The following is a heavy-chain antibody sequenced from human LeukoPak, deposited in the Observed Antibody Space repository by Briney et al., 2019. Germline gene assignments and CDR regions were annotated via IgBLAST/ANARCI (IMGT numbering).Heavy chain of an antibody. Sequence: ASVKVSCKASGYTFTGYYMHWVRQAPGQGLEWMGWINPNSGGTNYAQKFQSRVTMTRDTSISTAYMELSRLRSDDTAVYYCARDRPLRVYYYDSSGSWAPPYWGQGTLVTISS. V-gene: IGHV1-2*02. J-gene: IGHJ4*02. D-gene: IGHD3-22*01. CDR2: INPNSGGT. CDR1: GYTFTGYY. CDR3: ARDRPLRVYYYDSSGSWAPPY.